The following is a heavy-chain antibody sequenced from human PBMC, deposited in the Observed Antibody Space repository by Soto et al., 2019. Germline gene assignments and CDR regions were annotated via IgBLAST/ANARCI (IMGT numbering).Heavy chain of an antibody. J-gene: IGHJ5*02. CDR3: AREGGRPSYWFAP. V-gene: IGHV1-69*01. Sequence: QVQLVQSGAEVKKPGSSVKVSCKASGGTFSSYAISWVRQAPGQGLEWMGGIIPIFGTANYAQKFQGRVTITADESRSRAYMALSSLSSEDPAVYYCAREGGRPSYWFAPWGQGALDIVSS. D-gene: IGHD1-26*01. CDR1: GGTFSSYA. CDR2: IIPIFGTA.